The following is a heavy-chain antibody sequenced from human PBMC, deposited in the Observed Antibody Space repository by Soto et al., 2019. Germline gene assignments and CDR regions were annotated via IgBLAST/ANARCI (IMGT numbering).Heavy chain of an antibody. CDR2: IYYSGST. D-gene: IGHD4-17*01. V-gene: IGHV4-59*01. J-gene: IGHJ3*02. CDR3: ARKSYGDYDDAFDI. CDR1: GGSIGDYD. Sequence: SETLCLTCSVSGGSIGDYDGSWIRQPPGKGLEWIGYIYYSGSTNYNPSLKSRVTISVDTSKNQFSLKLSSVTAADTAVYYCARKSYGDYDDAFDIWGQGTMVTVSS.